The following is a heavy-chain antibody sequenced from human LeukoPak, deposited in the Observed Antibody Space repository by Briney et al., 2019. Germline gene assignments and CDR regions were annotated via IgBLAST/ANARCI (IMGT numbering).Heavy chain of an antibody. J-gene: IGHJ3*02. D-gene: IGHD6-13*01. CDR3: AKAPYSSSWYVIDI. V-gene: IGHV3-30*18. CDR1: GFTFSSYA. Sequence: GGSLRLSCAASGFTFSSYAMSWVRQAPGKGLEWVAVISYDGSNKYYADSVKGRFTISRDNSKNTLYLQMNSLRAEDTAVYYCAKAPYSSSWYVIDIWGQGTMVTVSS. CDR2: ISYDGSNK.